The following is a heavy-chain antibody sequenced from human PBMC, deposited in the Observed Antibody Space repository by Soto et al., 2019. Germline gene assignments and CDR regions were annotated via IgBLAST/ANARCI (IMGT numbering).Heavy chain of an antibody. D-gene: IGHD3-10*01. V-gene: IGHV3-30*18. CDR1: GFTFSSYG. CDR2: ISYDGSNK. CDR3: AKGDHYYGSGSSPYDY. J-gene: IGHJ4*02. Sequence: GGSLRLSCAASGFTFSSYGMHWVRQAPGKGLEWVAVISYDGSNKYYADSVKGRFTISRDNSKNTLYLQMNSLRAEDTAVYYCAKGDHYYGSGSSPYDYWGQGTLVTVSS.